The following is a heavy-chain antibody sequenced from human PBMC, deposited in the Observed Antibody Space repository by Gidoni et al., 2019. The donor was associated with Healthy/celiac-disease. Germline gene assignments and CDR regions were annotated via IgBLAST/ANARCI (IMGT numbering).Heavy chain of an antibody. D-gene: IGHD6-19*01. CDR2: IRSKAYGGTT. J-gene: IGHJ3*02. CDR3: TRVLVAVAGDAFDI. V-gene: IGHV3-49*02. Sequence: GKGLEWVGFIRSKAYGGTTEYAASVKGRFTISRDDSKSIAYLQMNSLKTEDTAVYYCTRVLVAVAGDAFDIWGQGTMVTVSS.